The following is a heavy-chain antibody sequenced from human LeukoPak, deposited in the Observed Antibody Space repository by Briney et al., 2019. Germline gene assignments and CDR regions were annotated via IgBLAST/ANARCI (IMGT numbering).Heavy chain of an antibody. CDR3: ARGENFLSGPYRRAFDY. J-gene: IGHJ4*02. CDR1: GFTFSSYE. D-gene: IGHD1-14*01. CDR2: ISNSGTTI. V-gene: IGHV3-48*03. Sequence: PGGSLRLSCAASGFTFSSYEMNWVRQAPGKGLEWVSYISNSGTTIYYADSVKGRFTISRDNAKSSLYLQLSSLRAGDTAVYYCARGENFLSGPYRRAFDYWGQGTLVTVSS.